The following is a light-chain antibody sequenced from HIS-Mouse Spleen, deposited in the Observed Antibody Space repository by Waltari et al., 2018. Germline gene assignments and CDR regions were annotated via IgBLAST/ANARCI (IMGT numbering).Light chain of an antibody. J-gene: IGKJ5*01. Sequence: VLTQSPGTLSLSPGERATLSCRASQSVSSSYLAWYQQKPGQAPRLLIYGASSRATGIPDRFSGSGSGTDFTLTISRLEPEDFAVYYCQQYGSSPPITFGQGTRLEIK. CDR3: QQYGSSPPIT. CDR1: QSVSSSY. V-gene: IGKV3-20*01. CDR2: GAS.